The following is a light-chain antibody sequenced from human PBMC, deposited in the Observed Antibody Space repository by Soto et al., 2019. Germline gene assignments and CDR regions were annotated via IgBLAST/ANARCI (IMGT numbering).Light chain of an antibody. CDR3: QQRSNWPPYT. CDR1: QSVSSY. V-gene: IGKV3-11*01. CDR2: DAS. J-gene: IGKJ2*01. Sequence: DIVLTQSPATLSLSPGERATLSCRASQSVSSYLAWYQQKPGQAPRLLIYDASNRSTGIPARFSGSGSGTDVALTISSLEPEDFAVYYGQQRSNWPPYTFGQGTKLEIK.